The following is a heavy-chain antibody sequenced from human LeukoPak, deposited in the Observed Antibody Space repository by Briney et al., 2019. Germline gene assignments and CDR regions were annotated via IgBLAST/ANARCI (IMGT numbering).Heavy chain of an antibody. D-gene: IGHD4-17*01. CDR3: AREGQYGDYLNC. V-gene: IGHV1-2*02. CDR2: INPNSGGT. J-gene: IGHJ4*02. Sequence: GASVKVSCKASGYTFSGYYMHWVRQAPGQGLEWMGWINPNSGGTNYAQKFQGRVTMTRDTSISTAYMELSRLRSDDTAVYSCAREGQYGDYLNCWGQGTLVTVSS. CDR1: GYTFSGYY.